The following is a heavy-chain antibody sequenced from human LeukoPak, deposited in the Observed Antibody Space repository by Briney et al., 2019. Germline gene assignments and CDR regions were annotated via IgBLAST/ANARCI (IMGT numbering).Heavy chain of an antibody. CDR2: IYYSGST. V-gene: IGHV4-59*01. D-gene: IGHD4-11*01. CDR3: ARGPTVTTGGWFDP. J-gene: IGHJ5*02. Sequence: PSETLSLTCTVSGGSISSYYWSWIRQPPGKGLEWIGYIYYSGSTNYNPSLKSRVTISVDTSKNQFSLKLSSVTAADTAVYYCARGPTVTTGGWFDPWGQGTLVTVSS. CDR1: GGSISSYY.